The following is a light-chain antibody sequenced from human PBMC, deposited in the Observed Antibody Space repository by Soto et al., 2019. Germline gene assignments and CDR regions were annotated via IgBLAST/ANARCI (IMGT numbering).Light chain of an antibody. Sequence: SYELTQSPSVSVSPGQTARITCSGDALPKKYVYWYQLKPGQAPLWVIYKDNERPSGIPERFSGSSSRTIATLTISGVQAEDEADYYCQSTVGSGKVYVFGSGTKLTVL. CDR1: ALPKKY. V-gene: IGLV3-25*03. CDR3: QSTVGSGKVYV. CDR2: KDN. J-gene: IGLJ1*01.